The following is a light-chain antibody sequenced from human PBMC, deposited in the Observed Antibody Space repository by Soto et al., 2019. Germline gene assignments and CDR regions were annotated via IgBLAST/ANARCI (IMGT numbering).Light chain of an antibody. CDR3: QQYNNWWT. Sequence: VLSQSPGRVSLSPGERATLSCRASQSVPSTYFAWYQQKPGQPPRLLISGTSNRATGIPDRFSGSGSGTEFTLTISSLQSEDFAVYYCQQYNNWWTFGQGTKVEIK. CDR2: GTS. J-gene: IGKJ1*01. V-gene: IGKV3-20*01. CDR1: QSVPSTY.